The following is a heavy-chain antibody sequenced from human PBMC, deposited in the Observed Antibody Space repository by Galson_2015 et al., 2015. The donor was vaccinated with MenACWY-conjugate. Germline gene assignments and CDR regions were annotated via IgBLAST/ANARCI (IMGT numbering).Heavy chain of an antibody. CDR1: GFTFSSNA. Sequence: SLRLSCAASGFTFSSNAMNWVRQAPGKGLEWVSVISGSGVSTYYADSVKGRFTISGDNSKNTLYLQMNSLRAEDTAVYYCAKSRYGDGRGCDYWGQGTLVTVSS. CDR3: AKSRYGDGRGCDY. J-gene: IGHJ4*02. V-gene: IGHV3-23*01. CDR2: ISGSGVST. D-gene: IGHD4-17*01.